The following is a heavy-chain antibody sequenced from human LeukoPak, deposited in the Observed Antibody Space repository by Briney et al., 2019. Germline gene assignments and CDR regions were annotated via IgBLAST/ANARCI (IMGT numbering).Heavy chain of an antibody. V-gene: IGHV3-23*01. D-gene: IGHD3-22*01. Sequence: GGSLGLSCAASGFTFSSYAMSWVRQAPGKGLEWVSAISGSGGSTYYADSVKGRFTISRDNSKNTLYLQMNSLRAEDTAVYYCAKDYYDSSGYSEGDAFDIWGQGTMVTVSS. CDR2: ISGSGGST. J-gene: IGHJ3*02. CDR1: GFTFSSYA. CDR3: AKDYYDSSGYSEGDAFDI.